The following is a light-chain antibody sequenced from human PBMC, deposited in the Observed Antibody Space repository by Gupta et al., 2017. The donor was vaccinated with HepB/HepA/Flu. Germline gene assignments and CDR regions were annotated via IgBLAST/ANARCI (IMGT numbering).Light chain of an antibody. V-gene: IGKV1-5*03. CDR1: QSISNF. J-gene: IGKJ1*01. CDR2: KAS. CDR3: QQYNRYSWT. Sequence: DIQMTQSPSALSASVGDRVTITCRASQSISNFLAWHQKRPGKASKLLIFKASNLESGVPSRFSGSGSGTEFTLTISSLQPEDFATYYCQQYNRYSWTFGQGTKVEIK.